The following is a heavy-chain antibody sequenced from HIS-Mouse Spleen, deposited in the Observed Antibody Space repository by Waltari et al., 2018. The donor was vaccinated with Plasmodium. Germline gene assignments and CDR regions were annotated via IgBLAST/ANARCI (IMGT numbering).Heavy chain of an antibody. CDR2: IDYSGVI. CDR3: ATVPAGIAAAGTSDY. D-gene: IGHD6-13*01. V-gene: IGHV4-39*07. J-gene: IGHJ4*02. CDR1: GGSISSSSYY. Sequence: QLQLQESGPGLVKPSETLSLTCTVSGGSISSSSYYWGWIRQPPGKGLAWIGSIDYSGVIDYIPALKSRVHISVDTSETQFSLKLSSVTAADTAGDYCATVPAGIAAAGTSDYWGQGTLVTVSS.